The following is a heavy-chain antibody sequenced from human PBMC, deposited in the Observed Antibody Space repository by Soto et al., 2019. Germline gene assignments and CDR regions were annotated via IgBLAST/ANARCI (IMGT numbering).Heavy chain of an antibody. D-gene: IGHD6-6*01. CDR3: ARDRSRDGLDY. CDR2: SSHSGRT. Sequence: QVQVQESGPGLVKPSQTLSLTCTVSGVSFSNMHYYWGWVRQLPGKGLEWIGHSSHSGRTSYNPSLRGRATILVDTSKEQFSLKLTSVTAADTAVYYCARDRSRDGLDYWGQGTLVTVST. CDR1: GVSFSNMHYY. V-gene: IGHV4-31*03. J-gene: IGHJ4*02.